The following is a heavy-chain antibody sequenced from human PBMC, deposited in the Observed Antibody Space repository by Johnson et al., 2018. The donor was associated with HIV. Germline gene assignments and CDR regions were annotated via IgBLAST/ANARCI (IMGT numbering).Heavy chain of an antibody. CDR2: ISYDGTNK. V-gene: IGHV3-30-3*01. CDR1: GFAFSTFSRNA. CDR3: ARDLTWEMQDTFDL. Sequence: VQLVESGGGLVQPGGSLRLSCAASGFAFSTFSRNAMHWVRQAPGKGLEWVAVISYDGTNKYYADPVKGRFTVSRDNSKNTLYLQMNSLRAEDTAVYFCARDLTWEMQDTFDLWGQGTMVTVSS. D-gene: IGHD1-26*01. J-gene: IGHJ3*01.